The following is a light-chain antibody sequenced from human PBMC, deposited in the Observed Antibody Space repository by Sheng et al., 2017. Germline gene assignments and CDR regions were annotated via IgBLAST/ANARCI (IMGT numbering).Light chain of an antibody. J-gene: IGKJ4*01. CDR2: DAN. Sequence: EIVLTQSPATLSLSPGERATLSCRASQSVDDQLAWYQKRPGQAPRLLIYDANNRATDIPARFSGSGSGTDFTLTISSLEPEDLAVYYCQQRDSWPITFGGGTKLEIK. CDR3: QQRDSWPIT. V-gene: IGKV3-11*01. CDR1: QSVDDQ.